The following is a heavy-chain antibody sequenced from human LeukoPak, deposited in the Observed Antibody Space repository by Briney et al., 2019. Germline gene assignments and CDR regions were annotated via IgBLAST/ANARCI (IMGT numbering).Heavy chain of an antibody. CDR2: INPNSGGT. Sequence: ASVKVSCKASGYTFTGYYMHWVRQAPGQGLEWMGWINPNSGGTNYAQKFQGRVTMTRDTSISTAYMELSRLRSDDTAVYYCASGDHSSSWYLVGYHAFDIWGQGTMVTVSS. V-gene: IGHV1-2*02. CDR1: GYTFTGYY. J-gene: IGHJ3*02. D-gene: IGHD6-13*01. CDR3: ASGDHSSSWYLVGYHAFDI.